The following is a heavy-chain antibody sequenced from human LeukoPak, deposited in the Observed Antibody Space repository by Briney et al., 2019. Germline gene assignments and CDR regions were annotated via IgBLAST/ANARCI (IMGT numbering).Heavy chain of an antibody. D-gene: IGHD5-18*01. CDR1: GFTFSSYE. V-gene: IGHV3-48*03. CDR3: ASDSYGAGLGFDI. CDR2: ISSSGSTI. Sequence: GGFLRLSCAASGFTFSSYEMNWVRQAPGKGLEWVSYISSSGSTIYYADSVKGRFTISRDNAKNSLYLQMNSLRAEDTAVYYCASDSYGAGLGFDIWGQGTMVTVSS. J-gene: IGHJ3*02.